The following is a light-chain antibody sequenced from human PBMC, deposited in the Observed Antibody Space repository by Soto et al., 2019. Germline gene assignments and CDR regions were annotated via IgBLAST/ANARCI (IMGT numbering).Light chain of an antibody. CDR1: QRLSASD. CDR2: GVS. V-gene: IGKV3-20*01. J-gene: IGKJ5*01. CDR3: QQYGSSPLIT. Sequence: EIVFTHSPVTLSLSPWQTANLSCRSSQRLSASDIAWYQQKPGQAPKFLIYGVSSRATGIPDRFSGSGSGTDFTLTISRLEPEDFAVYHGQQYGSSPLITVGQGTRREIK.